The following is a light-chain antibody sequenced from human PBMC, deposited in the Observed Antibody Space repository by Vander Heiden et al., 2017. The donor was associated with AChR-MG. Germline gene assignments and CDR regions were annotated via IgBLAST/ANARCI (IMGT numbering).Light chain of an antibody. V-gene: IGKV3-15*01. J-gene: IGKJ1*01. CDR2: GAS. CDR3: QQYNNWPPTWT. Sequence: ELVMTQSPATLSVSPGERANLSSRASESVRRKLAWYQQKPGQDPRLLIYGASTRATGIPARFSGSVSGTEFTLTISSLQSEDFAVYYCQQYNNWPPTWTFGQGTKVEIK. CDR1: ESVRRK.